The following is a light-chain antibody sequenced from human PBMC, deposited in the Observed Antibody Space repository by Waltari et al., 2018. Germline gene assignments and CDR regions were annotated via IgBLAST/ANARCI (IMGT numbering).Light chain of an antibody. CDR1: SSDVGNYKR. Sequence: QSALTQPASVSGSPGQSITISCTGTSSDVGNYKRVSWYQQHPAKAPKLMIYAVSKRPPGVSDRFSGSKSGDMASLTISGLQPEDEAEYFCSSYAGSSKGVFGGGTKVTVL. CDR2: AVS. J-gene: IGLJ2*01. CDR3: SSYAGSSKGV. V-gene: IGLV2-23*02.